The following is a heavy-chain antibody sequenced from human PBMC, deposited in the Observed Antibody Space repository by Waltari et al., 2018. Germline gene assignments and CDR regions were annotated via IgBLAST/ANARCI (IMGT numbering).Heavy chain of an antibody. CDR1: ACTFSSYW. V-gene: IGHV3-74*01. Sequence: EVQLVESGGGLVQPGGSLRLACAAPACTFSSYWMYWVRQAPGKGLVWVSRINTDGSSTTYADSVRGRFTISRDNAKDTLYLQMNSLRAEDTAVYYCARIVGAPPYYFDYWGQGTLVTVSS. CDR2: INTDGSST. D-gene: IGHD1-26*01. J-gene: IGHJ4*02. CDR3: ARIVGAPPYYFDY.